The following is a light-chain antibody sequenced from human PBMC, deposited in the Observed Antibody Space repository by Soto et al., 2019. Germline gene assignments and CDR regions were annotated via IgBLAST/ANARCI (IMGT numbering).Light chain of an antibody. CDR3: QQAGSVPLT. CDR2: AAS. CDR1: QSLSSW. V-gene: IGKV1D-12*01. Sequence: DIQMTQSPSSVSASIGDRVTITCRASQSLSSWLAWYQQKPGKAPKLLIYAASNLQSGVPSRFSGSGSGTDFTLTISGLQPEDCATYYCQQAGSVPLTFGGGTKVELK. J-gene: IGKJ4*01.